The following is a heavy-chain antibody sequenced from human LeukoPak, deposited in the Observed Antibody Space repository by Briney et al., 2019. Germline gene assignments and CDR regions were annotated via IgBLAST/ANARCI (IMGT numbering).Heavy chain of an antibody. V-gene: IGHV4-39*07. D-gene: IGHD1-1*01. J-gene: IGHJ4*02. CDR2: IYYSGST. CDR1: GGSISSSSYY. CDR3: ANNWNLDD. Sequence: SETLSLTCTVSGGSISSSSYYWGWIRQPPGKGLEWIGSIYYSGSTYYNPSLKSRVTISVDTSKNQFSLKLSSVTAADTAVYYCANNWNLDDWGQGTLVTVSS.